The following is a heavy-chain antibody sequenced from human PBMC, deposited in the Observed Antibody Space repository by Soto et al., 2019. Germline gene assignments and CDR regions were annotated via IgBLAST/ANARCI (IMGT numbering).Heavy chain of an antibody. D-gene: IGHD5-12*01. J-gene: IGHJ3*02. CDR3: TTGLEYSGHDWNDI. Sequence: GGSLRLSCAASGFTFSNAWMSWVRQAPGKGLEWVGRIKSKTDGGTTDYAAPVKGRFTISRDDSKNTLYLQMNSLKTEDTAVYYCTTGLEYSGHDWNDIWGQGTMVTVSS. CDR2: IKSKTDGGTT. CDR1: GFTFSNAW. V-gene: IGHV3-15*01.